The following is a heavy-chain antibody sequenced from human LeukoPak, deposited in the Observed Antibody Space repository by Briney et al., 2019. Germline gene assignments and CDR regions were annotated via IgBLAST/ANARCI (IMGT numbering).Heavy chain of an antibody. V-gene: IGHV3-11*04. CDR2: ISSRGSST. CDR1: GFTVSSNY. Sequence: PGGSLRPSRAASGFTVSSNYVSWVRQAPGKGLEWVSYISSRGSSTYYADSVKGRFTISRDNAKNSLYLQMNSLRAEDTAVYYCAREYYGGNSNWFDPWGEGTLVTVSS. CDR3: AREYYGGNSNWFDP. D-gene: IGHD4-23*01. J-gene: IGHJ5*02.